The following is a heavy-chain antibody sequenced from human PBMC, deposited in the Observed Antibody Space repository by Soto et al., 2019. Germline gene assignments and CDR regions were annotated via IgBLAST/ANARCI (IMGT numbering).Heavy chain of an antibody. CDR3: AREGEGGKAAAEYYFDY. CDR1: GGSISSYY. D-gene: IGHD6-13*01. CDR2: IYYSGST. V-gene: IGHV4-59*01. Sequence: SETLSLTCTVSGGSISSYYWSWIRQPPGKGLEWIGYIYYSGSTNYNPSLKSRVTISVDTSKNQFSLKLSSVTAADTAVYYCAREGEGGKAAAEYYFDYWGQGTLVTVSS. J-gene: IGHJ4*02.